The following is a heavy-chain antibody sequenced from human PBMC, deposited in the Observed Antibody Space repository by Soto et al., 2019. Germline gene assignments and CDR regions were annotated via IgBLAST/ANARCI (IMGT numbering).Heavy chain of an antibody. J-gene: IGHJ6*02. CDR1: GYTFTSYD. CDR3: ARDLVVVVAASSPRDYYYYGMDV. D-gene: IGHD2-15*01. Sequence: SVKLSCKASGYTFTSYDINWVRQATGQGLEWMGWMNPNSGNTGYAQKFQGRVTMTRNTSIGTAYMELSSLRSEDTAVYYCARDLVVVVAASSPRDYYYYGMDVWGQGTTVTVSS. V-gene: IGHV1-8*01. CDR2: MNPNSGNT.